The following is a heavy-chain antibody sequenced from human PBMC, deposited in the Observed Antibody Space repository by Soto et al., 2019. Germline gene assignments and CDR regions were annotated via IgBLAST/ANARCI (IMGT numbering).Heavy chain of an antibody. V-gene: IGHV1-2*04. Sequence: ASVKVSCKASGYTFTGYYMHWVRQAPGQGLEWMGWINPNSGGTNYAQKFQGWVTMTRDTSISTAYMELSRLRSDDTAVYYCARGGFYYDILTGYQLNYYYGMDVWGPGTTVTVSS. J-gene: IGHJ6*02. D-gene: IGHD3-9*01. CDR1: GYTFTGYY. CDR2: INPNSGGT. CDR3: ARGGFYYDILTGYQLNYYYGMDV.